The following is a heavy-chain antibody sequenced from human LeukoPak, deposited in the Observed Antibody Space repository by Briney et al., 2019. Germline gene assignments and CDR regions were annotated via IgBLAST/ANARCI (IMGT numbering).Heavy chain of an antibody. D-gene: IGHD4-23*01. J-gene: IGHJ5*02. CDR2: TYYRSKWYY. CDR3: ARENDGVNSLWFDP. Sequence: SQTLSLTCAISGDSVSSNSDAWNWIRQSPSRGLEWLGRTYYRSKWYYDYAVAVKSRISINPDTSKNQFSLKLSSVTAADTAVYYCARENDGVNSLWFDPWGQGTLVTVSS. V-gene: IGHV6-1*01. CDR1: GDSVSSNSDA.